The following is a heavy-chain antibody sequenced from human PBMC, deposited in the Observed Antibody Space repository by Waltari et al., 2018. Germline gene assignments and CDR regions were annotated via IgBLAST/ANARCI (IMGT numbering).Heavy chain of an antibody. D-gene: IGHD3-3*01. V-gene: IGHV1-2*02. J-gene: IGHJ3*02. CDR2: MNPKSGAT. Sequence: QVHLVQSGAEVKKPGASVRVSCKTAGYTFSDYYIYWVRQAPGQGLEWRGWMNPKSGATNPAQKYQGRVTMTRETSTSTVYMELRGLTSDDTAIYYCARDLFPNFWSGYGFDIWGQGTKVTVSS. CDR1: GYTFSDYY. CDR3: ARDLFPNFWSGYGFDI.